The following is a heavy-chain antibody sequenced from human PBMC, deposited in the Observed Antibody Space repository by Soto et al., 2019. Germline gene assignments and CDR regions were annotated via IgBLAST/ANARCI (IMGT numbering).Heavy chain of an antibody. CDR1: GYSFTSYW. D-gene: IGHD5-12*01. J-gene: IGHJ4*02. CDR3: ARSEYSGYDYLDQLARVPFFDY. Sequence: GESLKISCKGSGYSFTSYWIGWVRQMPGKGLEWMGIIYPGDSDTRYSPSFQGQVTISADKSISTAYLQWSSLKASDTAMYYCARSEYSGYDYLDQLARVPFFDYWGQGTLVTVSS. V-gene: IGHV5-51*01. CDR2: IYPGDSDT.